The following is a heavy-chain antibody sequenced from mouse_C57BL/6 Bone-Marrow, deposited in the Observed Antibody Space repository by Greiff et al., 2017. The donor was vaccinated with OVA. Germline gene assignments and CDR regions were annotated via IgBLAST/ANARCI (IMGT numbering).Heavy chain of an antibody. D-gene: IGHD3-2*02. CDR1: GYTFTSYW. CDR2: IDPSDGYT. Sequence: VQLQQPGAELVMPGASVTLSCKASGYTFTSYWMHWVKQRPGQGLEWIGEIDPSDGYTTYNQKFKGKSTLTVDKSSSTAYMQLSSLTSEDSAVYYCARRPNNSGLYYFDGRGTGITLTVAS. CDR3: ARRPNNSGLYYFDG. V-gene: IGHV1-69*01. J-gene: IGHJ2*01.